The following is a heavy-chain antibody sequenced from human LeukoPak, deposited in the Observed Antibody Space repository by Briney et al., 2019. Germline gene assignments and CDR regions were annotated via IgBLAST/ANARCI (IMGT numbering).Heavy chain of an antibody. CDR2: IIPIFGTA. CDR3: AVTFGGLIVNGPCDY. J-gene: IGHJ4*02. D-gene: IGHD3-16*02. Sequence: GASLKVSCKASGGTFSSYAISWVRQAPGPGLEWMGRIIPIFGTANYAQKFQGRVTITTDESTSTAYMELSSLRSEDTAVYYCAVTFGGLIVNGPCDYWGPGSLVTVSS. V-gene: IGHV1-69*05. CDR1: GGTFSSYA.